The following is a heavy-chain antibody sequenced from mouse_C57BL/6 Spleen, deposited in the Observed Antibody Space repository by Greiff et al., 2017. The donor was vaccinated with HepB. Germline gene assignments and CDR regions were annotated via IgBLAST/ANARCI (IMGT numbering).Heavy chain of an antibody. CDR3: ARRDEYDEGFAY. CDR2: IYPGSGST. D-gene: IGHD2-4*01. Sequence: VQLQQPGAELVKPGASVKMSCKASGYTFTSYWITWVKQRPGQGLEWIGDIYPGSGSTNYNEKFKSKATLTVDTSSSTAYMQLSSLTSEDSAVYYCARRDEYDEGFAYWGQGTLVTVSA. CDR1: GYTFTSYW. V-gene: IGHV1-55*01. J-gene: IGHJ3*01.